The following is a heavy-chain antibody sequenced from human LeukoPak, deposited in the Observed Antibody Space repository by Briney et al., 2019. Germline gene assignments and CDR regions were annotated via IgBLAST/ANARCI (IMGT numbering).Heavy chain of an antibody. Sequence: SVKVSCKASGGTFSSYATSWVRQAPGQGLEWMGRIIPILGIANYAQKFQGRVTITADKSTSTAYMELSSLRSEDTAVYYCARRPCSGGGCYYDYWGQGTLVTVSS. CDR3: ARRPCSGGGCYYDY. V-gene: IGHV1-69*04. CDR1: GGTFSSYA. CDR2: IIPILGIA. J-gene: IGHJ4*02. D-gene: IGHD2-15*01.